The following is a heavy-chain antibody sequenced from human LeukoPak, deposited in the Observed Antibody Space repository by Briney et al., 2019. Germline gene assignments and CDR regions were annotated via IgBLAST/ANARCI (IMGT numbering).Heavy chain of an antibody. V-gene: IGHV1-18*03. Sequence: GASVKVSCKASGYTFTSYGISWVRQAPGQGLEWMGWISAYNGNTNYAQKLQGRVTMTTDTSTSTAYMELRSLRSEDMAVYYCARNLAVAPHAYYFDYWGQGTLVTVSS. CDR1: GYTFTSYG. CDR3: ARNLAVAPHAYYFDY. D-gene: IGHD6-19*01. CDR2: ISAYNGNT. J-gene: IGHJ4*02.